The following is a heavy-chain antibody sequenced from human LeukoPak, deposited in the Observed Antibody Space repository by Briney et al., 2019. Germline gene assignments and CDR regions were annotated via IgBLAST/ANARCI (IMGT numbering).Heavy chain of an antibody. CDR3: ARGVSYYDSSGYGRNDY. J-gene: IGHJ4*02. CDR2: IIPIFGTA. CDR1: GGTFSSYA. V-gene: IGHV1-69*13. Sequence: RASVKVSCKASGGTFSSYAISWVRQAPGQGLEWMGGIIPIFGTANYAQKFQGRVTITADESTSTAYMELSSLRSEDTAVYYCARGVSYYDSSGYGRNDYWGQGTLVTVSS. D-gene: IGHD3-22*01.